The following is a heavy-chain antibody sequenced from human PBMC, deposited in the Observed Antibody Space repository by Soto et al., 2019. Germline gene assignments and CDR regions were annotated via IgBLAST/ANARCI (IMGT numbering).Heavy chain of an antibody. D-gene: IGHD2-2*01. J-gene: IGHJ5*02. CDR1: GGSISSSSYY. CDR3: ARKGVRYCSSTSCYENWFDP. CDR2: IYYSGST. Sequence: QLQLQESGPGLVKPSETLSLTCTVSGGSISSSSYYWGWIRQPPGKGLEWIGSIYYSGSTYYNPSLKSRVTISVDTSKNQFSLKLSSVPAADTAVYYCARKGVRYCSSTSCYENWFDPWGQGTLVTVSS. V-gene: IGHV4-39*01.